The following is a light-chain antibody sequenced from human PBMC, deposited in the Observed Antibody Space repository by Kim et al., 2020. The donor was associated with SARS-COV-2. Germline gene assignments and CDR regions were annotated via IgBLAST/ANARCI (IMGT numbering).Light chain of an antibody. J-gene: IGKJ3*01. V-gene: IGKV1-5*01. CDR1: QIISAW. Sequence: STLSASVGDRVTITCRASQIISAWLAWYQQKPGKAPKLLIYHASSLQSGVPSRFGGSGYGTEFTLTINNLQPDDSATYYCQHLGTFGLGTKVDIK. CDR3: QHLGT. CDR2: HAS.